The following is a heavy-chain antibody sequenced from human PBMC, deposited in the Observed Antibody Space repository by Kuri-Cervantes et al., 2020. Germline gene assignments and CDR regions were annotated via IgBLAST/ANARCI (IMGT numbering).Heavy chain of an antibody. CDR3: ARFYGEDAFDI. Sequence: LRLSCTVSGGSISSGDYYWSWIRQPPGKGLEWIGYIYYSGSTYYNPSLKSRVTISVDRSKNQFSLKLSSVTAADTAVYYCARFYGEDAFDIWGQGTMVTVSS. D-gene: IGHD4-17*01. CDR1: GGSISSGDYY. J-gene: IGHJ3*02. V-gene: IGHV4-30-4*01. CDR2: IYYSGST.